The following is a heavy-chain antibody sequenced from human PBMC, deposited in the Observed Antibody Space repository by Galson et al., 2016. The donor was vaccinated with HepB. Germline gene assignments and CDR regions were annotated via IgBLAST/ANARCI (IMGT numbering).Heavy chain of an antibody. CDR3: ARDVEYSADVAGGVHDAFDI. CDR2: VIPIMNLA. D-gene: IGHD3-16*01. V-gene: IGHV1-69*04. CDR1: GGTSNMYV. J-gene: IGHJ3*02. Sequence: SVKVSCKASGGTSNMYVISWVRQAPGQGLEWMGRVIPIMNLANYAQKFRGRVTLTADRSTRTDYMELLSLRSEDTAVYFCARDVEYSADVAGGVHDAFDIWGQVTMVIVSS.